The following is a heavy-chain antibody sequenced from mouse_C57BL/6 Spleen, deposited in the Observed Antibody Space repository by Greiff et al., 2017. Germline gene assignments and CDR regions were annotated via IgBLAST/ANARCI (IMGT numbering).Heavy chain of an antibody. V-gene: IGHV5-16*01. D-gene: IGHD1-1*02. CDR3: ARDKGGSYYFDY. CDR1: GFTFSDYY. Sequence: EVMLVESEGGLVQPGSSLKLSCTASGFTFSDYYMAWVRQVPEKGLEWVANINYDGSSNYYLDSLKSRFIISRDNAKNILYLQMSSLKSEDTATYYCARDKGGSYYFDYWGQGTTLTVSS. J-gene: IGHJ2*01. CDR2: INYDGSSN.